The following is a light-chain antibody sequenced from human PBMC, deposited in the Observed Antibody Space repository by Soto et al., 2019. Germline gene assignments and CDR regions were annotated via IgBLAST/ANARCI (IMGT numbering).Light chain of an antibody. Sequence: DIQMTQSPSTLSASVGDRVTITCRASQSISIWLAWYQQKPGKAPKVLMYKASILESGVPSRFSGSVSEKEFSLTISSLQPDDFATYYCQQYASYRTFCQGTKV. CDR3: QQYASYRT. J-gene: IGKJ1*01. CDR1: QSISIW. CDR2: KAS. V-gene: IGKV1-5*03.